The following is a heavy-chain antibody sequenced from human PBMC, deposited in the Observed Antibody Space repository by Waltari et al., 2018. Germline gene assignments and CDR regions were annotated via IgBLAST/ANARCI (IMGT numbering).Heavy chain of an antibody. CDR3: ALWESGWRAFRF. Sequence: QVQLQESGPGLVKSSETLSLTCTVSGVSVSGYFWNWIRQAPGKGPEWIGYIRHTGETKQNPSLKSRVTMSVDTSRNDFSLRLSSVTAADTAVYYCALWESGWRAFRFWGQGTLGTVSS. CDR2: IRHTGET. V-gene: IGHV4-59*08. CDR1: GVSVSGYF. J-gene: IGHJ4*03. D-gene: IGHD6-19*01.